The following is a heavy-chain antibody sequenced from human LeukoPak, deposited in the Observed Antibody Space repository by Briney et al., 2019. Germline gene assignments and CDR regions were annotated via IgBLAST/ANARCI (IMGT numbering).Heavy chain of an antibody. J-gene: IGHJ4*02. CDR1: GFTFGTHA. V-gene: IGHV3-23*01. CDR3: AKPPPDSSSWLFDY. Sequence: PGGSLRLSCAASGFTFGTHAMSWVRQALGKGLEWVSTISGNGGTTYYADSVKGRFTISRDNSKNTLYLQMNSLRVEDTAVYYCAKPPPDSSSWLFDYWGQGTLVTVSS. D-gene: IGHD6-13*01. CDR2: ISGNGGTT.